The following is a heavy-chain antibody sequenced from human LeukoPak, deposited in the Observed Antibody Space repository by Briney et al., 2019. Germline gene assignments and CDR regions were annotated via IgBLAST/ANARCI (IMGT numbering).Heavy chain of an antibody. CDR2: INPNSGGT. CDR3: ARDPVVQVAATPHDDY. Sequence: ASVKVSCKASGYTFTGYYTHWVRQAPGQGLEWMGWINPNSGGTNYAQKFQGRDTMTRDTSISTAYMELSRLRSDDTAVYYCARDPVVQVAATPHDDYWGQGTLVTVSS. J-gene: IGHJ4*02. CDR1: GYTFTGYY. V-gene: IGHV1-2*02. D-gene: IGHD2-15*01.